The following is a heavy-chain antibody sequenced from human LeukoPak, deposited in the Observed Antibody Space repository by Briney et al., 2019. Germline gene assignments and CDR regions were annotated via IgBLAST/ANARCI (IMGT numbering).Heavy chain of an antibody. D-gene: IGHD4-17*01. CDR2: NYYSGST. Sequence: SETLSLTCTVSGGSISSGDYYWSWIRQPPGKGLEWIGYNYYSGSTYYNPSLKSRVTISVDTSKNQFSLKLSSVTAADTAVYYCAREGGSTVTTMGAFDYWGQGTLVTVSS. V-gene: IGHV4-30-4*01. CDR1: GGSISSGDYY. J-gene: IGHJ4*02. CDR3: AREGGSTVTTMGAFDY.